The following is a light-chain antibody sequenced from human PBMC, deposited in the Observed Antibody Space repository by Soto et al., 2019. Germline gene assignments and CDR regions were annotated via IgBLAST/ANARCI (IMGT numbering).Light chain of an antibody. CDR2: EIY. V-gene: IGLV2-14*02. CDR3: NSYAGSNIV. Sequence: QSVLTQPASVSGSLGQSITISCTGNSSDVESYNLVSWYQQHPGKAPKLMIYEIYKRPSGVPDRFSGSKSGNTASLTVSGLQAEDEADYYCNSYAGSNIVFGTGTKVTVL. CDR1: SSDVESYNL. J-gene: IGLJ1*01.